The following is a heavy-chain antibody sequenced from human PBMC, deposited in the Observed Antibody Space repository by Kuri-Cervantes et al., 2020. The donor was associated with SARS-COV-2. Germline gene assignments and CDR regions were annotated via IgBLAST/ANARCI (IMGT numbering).Heavy chain of an antibody. CDR2: INHSGST. V-gene: IGHV4-39*07. CDR1: GGSISSSSYY. D-gene: IGHD2-15*01. Sequence: GSLRLSCTVSGGSISSSSYYWGWIRQPPGKGLEWIGEINHSGSTNYNPSLKSRVTISVNTFKNQFSLRLSSVTVADTAVYYCARDSKVLGYCSGGSCYLLDYWGQGTLVTVSS. CDR3: ARDSKVLGYCSGGSCYLLDY. J-gene: IGHJ4*02.